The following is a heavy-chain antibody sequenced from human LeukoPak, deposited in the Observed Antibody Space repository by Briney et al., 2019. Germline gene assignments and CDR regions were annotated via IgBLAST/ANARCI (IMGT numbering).Heavy chain of an antibody. CDR2: IYYSGST. Sequence: SETPSLTSTVSGGSISSYYWSWIRQPPGKGLEWIGYIYYSGSTNYNPSLKSRVTISVDTSKNQFSLKLSSVTAADTAVYYCARHLGQYYFDYWGQGTLVTVSS. D-gene: IGHD7-27*01. V-gene: IGHV4-59*08. CDR3: ARHLGQYYFDY. J-gene: IGHJ4*02. CDR1: GGSISSYY.